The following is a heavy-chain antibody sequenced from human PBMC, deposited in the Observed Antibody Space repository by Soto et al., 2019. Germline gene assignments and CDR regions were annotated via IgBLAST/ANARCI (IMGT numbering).Heavy chain of an antibody. D-gene: IGHD6-19*01. CDR2: ITGSSSSI. Sequence: EVQLVESGGGLVQPGGSLRLSCAASGFTFSTSDLNWVRQAPGKGLEWLSYITGSSSSIYYADSVKGRFTVSSDTARNSLYLQMNSLRGEDTAVYYCARTSGWTDWYFDLWGRGTLVTVSS. V-gene: IGHV3-48*01. CDR3: ARTSGWTDWYFDL. J-gene: IGHJ2*01. CDR1: GFTFSTSD.